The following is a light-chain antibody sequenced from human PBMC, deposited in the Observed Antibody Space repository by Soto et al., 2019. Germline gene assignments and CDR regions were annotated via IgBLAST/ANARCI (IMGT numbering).Light chain of an antibody. CDR2: EVS. CDR1: SSDTAGYNY. CDR3: SSYTTSNTPLYV. Sequence: QSALTQPASVSGSPGQSITISCTGTSSDTAGYNYVSCYQQHPGKAPKLMIYEVSNRPSGVSNRFSGSQSGNTASLTISGLQAEDEANYYCSSYTTSNTPLYVFGTGTKVTVL. V-gene: IGLV2-14*01. J-gene: IGLJ1*01.